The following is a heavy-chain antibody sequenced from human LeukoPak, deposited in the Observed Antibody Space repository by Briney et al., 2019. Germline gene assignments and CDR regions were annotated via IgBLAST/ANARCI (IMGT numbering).Heavy chain of an antibody. CDR3: ARGSPYQH. V-gene: IGHV4-39*01. J-gene: IGHJ4*02. Sequence: SETLSLACTVSGGSISSSSYYWGWIRQPPGKGLEWIGSIYYSGSTYYNPSLESRLTISVDTSKNQFSLKLSSVTAADTAVYYCARGSPYQHWGQGTLVTVSS. CDR1: GGSISSSSYY. D-gene: IGHD2-2*01. CDR2: IYYSGST.